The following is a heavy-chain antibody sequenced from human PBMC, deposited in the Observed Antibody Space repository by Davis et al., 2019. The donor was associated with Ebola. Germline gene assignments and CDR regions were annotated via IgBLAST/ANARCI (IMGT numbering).Heavy chain of an antibody. CDR2: IIHRGST. Sequence: PSETLSPTCAVYGGSLSGYSWTWIRQLPGKGLEWNGEIIHRGSTNYNPSLKSRVTISIDTSKNQFSLKVNSVTAADTAVYYCARGSVILAPGRSYYMDVWAKGTTVTVSS. CDR1: GGSLSGYS. J-gene: IGHJ6*03. V-gene: IGHV4-34*12. CDR3: ARGSVILAPGRSYYMDV. D-gene: IGHD2-21*01.